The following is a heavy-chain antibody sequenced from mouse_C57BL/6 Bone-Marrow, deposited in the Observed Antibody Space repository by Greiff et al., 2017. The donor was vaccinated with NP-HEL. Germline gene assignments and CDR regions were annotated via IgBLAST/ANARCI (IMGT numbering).Heavy chain of an antibody. Sequence: EVKLMQSGGGLVQPGESLKLSCESNDYEFPSHDMSWVRTTPEQRLELVAAINSDGGSTSYPATMERRFIISRDNTTNTLYLQMSSLSSEDTAMYYCERHGRTWYFEFWGTGTTVTVSS. V-gene: IGHV5-2*03. CDR2: INSDGGST. CDR3: ERHGRTWYFEF. J-gene: IGHJ1*03. CDR1: DYEFPSHD.